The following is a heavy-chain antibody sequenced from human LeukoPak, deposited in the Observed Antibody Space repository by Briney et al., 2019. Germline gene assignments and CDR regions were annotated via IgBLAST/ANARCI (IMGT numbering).Heavy chain of an antibody. J-gene: IGHJ4*02. CDR2: IIPIFGTA. D-gene: IGHD3-22*01. V-gene: IGHV1-69*13. CDR3: AREIYDSSGYYYRYFDY. Sequence: SVKVSCKASGGTFSSYAISWVRQAPGQGLEWMGGIIPIFGTANYAQKFQGRVTITADESTSTAYMELSSLRSEDTAVYYCAREIYDSSGYYYRYFDYWGQGTLVTVSS. CDR1: GGTFSSYA.